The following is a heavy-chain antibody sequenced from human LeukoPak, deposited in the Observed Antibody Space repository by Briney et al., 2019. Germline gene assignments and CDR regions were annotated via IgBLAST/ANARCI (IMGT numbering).Heavy chain of an antibody. CDR1: GYTFTSYG. J-gene: IGHJ3*02. CDR2: ISAYNGNT. CDR3: ARDHPRTSDAFDI. Sequence: GASVKVSCKASGYTFTSYGIRWVRQAPGQGLEWMGWISAYNGNTNYAHKLQGRVTMTTDTSKRTAYMELRSLRSDDTAVYYCARDHPRTSDAFDIWGQGTMVTVSS. D-gene: IGHD1-14*01. V-gene: IGHV1-18*01.